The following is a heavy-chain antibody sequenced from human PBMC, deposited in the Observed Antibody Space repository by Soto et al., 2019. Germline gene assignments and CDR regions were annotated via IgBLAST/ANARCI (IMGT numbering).Heavy chain of an antibody. CDR3: SGGVGDAF. D-gene: IGHD1-26*01. J-gene: IGHJ4*02. V-gene: IGHV3-7*04. Sequence: EVHLVESGGGLGQTGGSLRLSCAIFESTVSRDWMNWVRQAPGKGLEWVAHINQDGSEKYYVDSVKGRFTISRDNAKKSLYLQMNSLRPADTAMYYCSGGVGDAFWGQGTLVIVSS. CDR2: INQDGSEK. CDR1: ESTVSRDW.